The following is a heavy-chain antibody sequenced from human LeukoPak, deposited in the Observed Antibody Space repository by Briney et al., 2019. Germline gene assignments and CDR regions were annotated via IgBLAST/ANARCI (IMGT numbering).Heavy chain of an antibody. D-gene: IGHD3-10*02. Sequence: GGSLRLSCAASGFTFSDYYMSWIRQAPGKGLEWVSYISSSGSTIYYADSVKGQFTISRDNAKNSLYLQMNSLRAEDTAVYYCARESITMYAFDIWGQGTMVTVSS. CDR2: ISSSGSTI. J-gene: IGHJ3*02. CDR1: GFTFSDYY. CDR3: ARESITMYAFDI. V-gene: IGHV3-11*01.